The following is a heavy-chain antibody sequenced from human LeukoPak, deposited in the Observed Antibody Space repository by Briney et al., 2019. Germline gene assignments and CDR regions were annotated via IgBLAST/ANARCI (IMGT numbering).Heavy chain of an antibody. D-gene: IGHD2-2*02. J-gene: IGHJ6*02. V-gene: IGHV3-23*01. Sequence: GGSLRLSCAAAGFTFSDYAMTWVRQAPGKGLEWVSAISGRAARTDYADSVKGRFTISRDNSANTLYLQMKSLRAEDTAVYYCAKARIPHYYYYYGMDVWGQGTTVTVSS. CDR2: ISGRAART. CDR3: AKARIPHYYYYYGMDV. CDR1: GFTFSDYA.